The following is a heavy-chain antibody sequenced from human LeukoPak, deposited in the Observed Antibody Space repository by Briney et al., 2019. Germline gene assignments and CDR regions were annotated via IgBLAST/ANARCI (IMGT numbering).Heavy chain of an antibody. CDR3: AKDRRYYDSSGYLAALDY. Sequence: GGSLRLSCAASGFTFSSYGMHWVRQAPGKGLEWVAFIRYDGSNKYYADSVKGRFTISRGNSKNTLYLQMNSLRAEDTAVYYCAKDRRYYDSSGYLAALDYWGQGTLVTVSS. CDR2: IRYDGSNK. D-gene: IGHD3-22*01. J-gene: IGHJ4*02. V-gene: IGHV3-30*02. CDR1: GFTFSSYG.